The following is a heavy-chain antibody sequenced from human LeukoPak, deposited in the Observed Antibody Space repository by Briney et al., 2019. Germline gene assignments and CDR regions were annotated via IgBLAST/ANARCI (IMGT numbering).Heavy chain of an antibody. CDR1: GYTFTSYG. CDR3: ARDGEWEVPAAMIDY. J-gene: IGHJ4*02. CDR2: ISAYNGNT. Sequence: ASVKVSCKASGYTFTSYGISWVRQAPGQGLEWMGWISAYNGNTNYAQKLQGRVTMTTDTSTSTAYMELRSLRSDDTAVYYCARDGEWEVPAAMIDYWGQGTLVTVSS. V-gene: IGHV1-18*01. D-gene: IGHD2-2*01.